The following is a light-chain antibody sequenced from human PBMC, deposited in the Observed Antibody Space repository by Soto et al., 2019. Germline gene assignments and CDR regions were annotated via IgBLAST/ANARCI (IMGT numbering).Light chain of an antibody. Sequence: EIVMTQSPATLSVSPGERATLSCRASQSVSSNLAWYQQKPGQAPRLLIYGASTRATGIPARFSGSGSGTELTLTISSLQSEDFAVYYGQQYNNWPPRAWTFGQATKVEIK. CDR1: QSVSSN. V-gene: IGKV3-15*01. J-gene: IGKJ1*01. CDR3: QQYNNWPPRAWT. CDR2: GAS.